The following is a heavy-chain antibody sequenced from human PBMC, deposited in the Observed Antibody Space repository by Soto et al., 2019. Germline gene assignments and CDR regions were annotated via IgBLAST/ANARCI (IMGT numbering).Heavy chain of an antibody. V-gene: IGHV3-13*01. D-gene: IGHD5-12*01. Sequence: GGSLRLSCAASGFTFSSYDMHWVRQATGKGLEWVSAIGTAGDTYYPGSVKGRFTISRENAKNSLYLQMNSLRAGDTAVYYCARGGTRWLRQPYYFDYWGQGTLVTVSS. J-gene: IGHJ4*02. CDR2: IGTAGDT. CDR3: ARGGTRWLRQPYYFDY. CDR1: GFTFSSYD.